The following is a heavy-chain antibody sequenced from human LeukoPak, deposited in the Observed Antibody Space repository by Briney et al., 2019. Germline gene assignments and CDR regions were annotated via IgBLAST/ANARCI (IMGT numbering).Heavy chain of an antibody. CDR1: G. CDR2: ISAYNGNT. J-gene: IGHJ4*02. V-gene: IGHV1-18*01. Sequence: GXSWGRQAPGEXVEWXGWISAYNGNTNYGQKLQGRVTMTKERYTRTAYKELRRLRSEDRAGYDRARDRGYSSGWYPVFDYWGQGTLVTVSS. CDR3: ARDRGYSSGWYPVFDY. D-gene: IGHD6-19*01.